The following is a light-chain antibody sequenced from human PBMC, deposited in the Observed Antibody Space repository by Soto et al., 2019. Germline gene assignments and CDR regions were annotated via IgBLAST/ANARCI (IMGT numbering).Light chain of an antibody. CDR1: KSVSIS. CDR2: AAS. J-gene: IGKJ1*01. Sequence: DIHMTQSPSTLSASXGDSVTINCRDRKSVSISLASYQQKPGXAPKLLXYAASTLQGGGPSRFSGSGSVTDFTRTISSLQPEDFATYYGQQLNSYPWTFGQGTKVDIK. CDR3: QQLNSYPWT. V-gene: IGKV1-5*01.